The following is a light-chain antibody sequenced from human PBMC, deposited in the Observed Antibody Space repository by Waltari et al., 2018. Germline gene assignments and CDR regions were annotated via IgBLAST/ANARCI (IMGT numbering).Light chain of an antibody. CDR1: QVISSD. Sequence: IQLTQSPSSLSASVGDRVTITCRASQVISSDLAWYQQKQGKAPKLLISASSTLQSGVPPRFSGSGSGTDFTLTISSLQPEDFATYYCQQLYSYPITFGGGTKVEIK. CDR3: QQLYSYPIT. CDR2: ASS. V-gene: IGKV1-9*01. J-gene: IGKJ4*01.